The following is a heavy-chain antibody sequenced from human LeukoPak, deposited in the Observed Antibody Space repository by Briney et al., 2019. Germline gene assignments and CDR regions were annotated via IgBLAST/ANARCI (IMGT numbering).Heavy chain of an antibody. J-gene: IGHJ4*02. Sequence: GASVKVSCKASGYTFTSYGINWVRQAPGQGLEWMGWISAYNSNTHYAQKLQGRVTMTTDTSTSTVYMELSSLRSEDTAVYYCASSSWYYNYWGQGPLVTVSS. CDR3: ASSSWYYNY. D-gene: IGHD6-13*01. CDR2: ISAYNSNT. CDR1: GYTFTSYG. V-gene: IGHV1-18*01.